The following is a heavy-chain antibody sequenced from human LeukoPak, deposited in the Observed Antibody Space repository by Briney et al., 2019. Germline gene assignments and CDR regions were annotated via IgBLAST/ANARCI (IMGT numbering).Heavy chain of an antibody. CDR3: ARRRAAILI. Sequence: SETLSLTCAVYGGSFSGYYWSWIRQPPGKGLEWIGEINHSGSTNYNPSLKSRVTISVDTSKNQFSLKLSSVTAADTAVYYCARRRAAILIWGQGTLVTVSS. J-gene: IGHJ4*02. D-gene: IGHD2-2*01. CDR1: GGSFSGYY. V-gene: IGHV4-34*01. CDR2: INHSGST.